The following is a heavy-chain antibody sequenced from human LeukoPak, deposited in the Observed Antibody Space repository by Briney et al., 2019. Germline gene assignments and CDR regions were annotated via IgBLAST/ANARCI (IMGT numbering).Heavy chain of an antibody. D-gene: IGHD6-13*01. V-gene: IGHV4-4*09. CDR2: IYTSGST. Sequence: SETLSLTCTVSGGSISSYYWSWIRQPPGKGLEWIGYIYTSGSTNYNPSLKSRVTISVDTSKNQFSLKLSSVTAADTAVYYCARQSGSPRWFDPWGQGTLVTVSS. CDR1: GGSISSYY. J-gene: IGHJ5*02. CDR3: ARQSGSPRWFDP.